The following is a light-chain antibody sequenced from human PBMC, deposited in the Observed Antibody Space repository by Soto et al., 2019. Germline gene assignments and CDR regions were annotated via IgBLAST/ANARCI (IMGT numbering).Light chain of an antibody. Sequence: EIVLTQSPGTLSLSPGARATLSCRASQSVDSNYLAWYQHKPGQAPRLLIYGASTRATSIPDRFSGSGSGTDFTLTISRLEPEDFAVYYCHQYGLSPPYTFGPGTKVDIK. CDR2: GAS. V-gene: IGKV3-20*01. J-gene: IGKJ3*01. CDR1: QSVDSNY. CDR3: HQYGLSPPYT.